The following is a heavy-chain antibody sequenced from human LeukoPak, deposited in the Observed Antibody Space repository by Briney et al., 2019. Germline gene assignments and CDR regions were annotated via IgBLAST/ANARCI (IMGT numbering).Heavy chain of an antibody. CDR3: ARHGSYYYYMDV. D-gene: IGHD3-16*01. J-gene: IGHJ6*03. CDR1: GGSFSAYY. Sequence: SETQSLTCAVYGGSFSAYYWSWIRQPPGKGLEWIGTIYYSGSTYYNPSLKSRVTISVDTSKLQFSLMLTSVTAADTAVYYCARHGSYYYYMDVWGKGTTVTVSS. CDR2: IYYSGST. V-gene: IGHV4-34*01.